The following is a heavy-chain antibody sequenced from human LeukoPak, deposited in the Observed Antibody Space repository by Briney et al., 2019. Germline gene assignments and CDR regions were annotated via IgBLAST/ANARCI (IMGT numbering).Heavy chain of an antibody. J-gene: IGHJ4*02. CDR1: GYTFTNYY. V-gene: IGHV1-3*01. CDR3: AREVHSSGWDY. D-gene: IGHD6-19*01. Sequence: GASVKVFCKASGYTFTNYYIHWVRQAPGQRLEWMGWINAGNGNTKYSQKFQGRVTITRDTSASTAYMELSSLRSEDTAVYYCAREVHSSGWDYWGQGTLVTVSS. CDR2: INAGNGNT.